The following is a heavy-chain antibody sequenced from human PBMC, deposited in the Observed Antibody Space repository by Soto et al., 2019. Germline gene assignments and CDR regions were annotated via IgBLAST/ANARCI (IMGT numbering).Heavy chain of an antibody. CDR1: GGSISSGDYS. CDR2: LYSGGSA. CDR3: VKRSPGTMLDN. Sequence: TLSLTCAVSGGSISSGDYSWSWIRQPPGKGLEWIGTLYSGGSAYYNASLKSRVAMSVDTSKNQFSLKVTSVTAADTAVYYCVKRSPGTMLDNWGQGTLVTVSS. V-gene: IGHV4-30-2*03. J-gene: IGHJ4*02.